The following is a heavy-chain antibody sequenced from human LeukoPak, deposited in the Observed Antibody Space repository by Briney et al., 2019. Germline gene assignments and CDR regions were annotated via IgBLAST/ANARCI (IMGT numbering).Heavy chain of an antibody. Sequence: PGRSLRLSCAASGFTFSSYGVPWVRRAPGKGLEWVAVISYDGSNKYYADSVKGRFTISRDNSKNTLYLQMNSLRAEDTAVYYCAKWYYWGQGTLVTVSS. CDR1: GFTFSSYG. CDR2: ISYDGSNK. J-gene: IGHJ4*02. V-gene: IGHV3-30*18. CDR3: AKWYY.